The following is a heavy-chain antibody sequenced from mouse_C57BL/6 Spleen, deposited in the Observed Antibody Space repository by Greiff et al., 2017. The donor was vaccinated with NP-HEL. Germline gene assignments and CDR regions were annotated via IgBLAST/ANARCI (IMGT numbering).Heavy chain of an antibody. CDR2: ILPGSGST. V-gene: IGHV1-9*01. CDR3: ARSGGNYVGDYFDY. D-gene: IGHD2-1*01. CDR1: GYTFTGYW. Sequence: QVQLKQSGAELMKPWASVSLSCKATGYTFTGYWIEWVKQRPGHGLEWIGEILPGSGSTNYNEKFKGKATFTEDTSSNTAYMQLSSLTTDDPAIYDCARSGGNYVGDYFDYWGQGTTLTVSS. J-gene: IGHJ2*01.